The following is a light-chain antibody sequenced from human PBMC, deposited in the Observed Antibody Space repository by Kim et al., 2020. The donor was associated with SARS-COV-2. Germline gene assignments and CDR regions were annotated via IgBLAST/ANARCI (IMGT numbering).Light chain of an antibody. J-gene: IGKJ4*01. CDR2: DAS. CDR1: QDINKY. Sequence: DIQMTQSPSSLSAAVGDRVTITCQASQDINKYLNWYQVKPGKAPKLLIYDASKLETGVPSRFSGSESGTDFTFTISGLQPEDSATYYCQQFDRLFPFAGGTKVDIK. V-gene: IGKV1-33*01. CDR3: QQFDRLFP.